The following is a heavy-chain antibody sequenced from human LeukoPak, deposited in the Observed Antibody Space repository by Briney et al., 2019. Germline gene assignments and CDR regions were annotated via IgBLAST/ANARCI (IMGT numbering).Heavy chain of an antibody. CDR2: IKSKTDGETT. D-gene: IGHD3-10*01. CDR1: GFTFTNAW. J-gene: IGHJ4*02. CDR3: TTDLGTYYHGSQRLIPIDY. V-gene: IGHV3-15*01. Sequence: GGSLRLSCVDSGFTFTNAWMSWVRQAPGKGLEWIGCIKSKTDGETTNCAEPVRGRFTISRDDSKSAVYLQMNSLKIEDTAVYYCTTDLGTYYHGSQRLIPIDYWGQGTLVTVSS.